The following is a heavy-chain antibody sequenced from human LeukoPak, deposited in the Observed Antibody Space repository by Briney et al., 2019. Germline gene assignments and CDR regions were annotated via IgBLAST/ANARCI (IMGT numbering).Heavy chain of an antibody. CDR1: GFTFSSYA. CDR2: ISANGGST. Sequence: PGGSLRLSCAASGFTFSSYAMSWVRQAPGKGLEWVSAISANGGSTYYADSVKGRFTFSRDNSKDTLYLQMNSLTVEDTAIYYCARNGGLGSGSYYEAYWGQGTLVTVSS. CDR3: ARNGGLGSGSYYEAY. V-gene: IGHV3-23*01. D-gene: IGHD3-10*01. J-gene: IGHJ4*02.